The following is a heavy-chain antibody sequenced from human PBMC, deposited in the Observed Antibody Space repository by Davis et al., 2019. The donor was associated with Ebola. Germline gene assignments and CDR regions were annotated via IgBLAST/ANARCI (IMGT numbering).Heavy chain of an antibody. CDR2: MYYSGST. V-gene: IGHV4-59*05. Sequence: SETLSLTCTVSGDSISSYYWSWIRQPPGKGLEWIGRMYYSGSTSYNPSLRSRVTISVDTSKNQFSLKLSSVTAADTAVYYGVNNGVDYWGQGILVTVSS. D-gene: IGHD1-14*01. J-gene: IGHJ4*02. CDR3: VNNGVDY. CDR1: GDSISSYY.